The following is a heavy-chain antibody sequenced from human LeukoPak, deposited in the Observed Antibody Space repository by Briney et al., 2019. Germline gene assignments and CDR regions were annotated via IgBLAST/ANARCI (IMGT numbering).Heavy chain of an antibody. CDR3: ARGRRRYGSGSYYSNY. Sequence: ASVKVSCKASGYTFTSYDINCVRQATGQGLEWMGWMNPNSGNTGYSQRFQGRVTMTRNTSISTAYMELSSLRSEDTAVYYCARGRRRYGSGSYYSNYWGQGTLVTVSS. V-gene: IGHV1-8*01. J-gene: IGHJ4*02. D-gene: IGHD3-10*01. CDR1: GYTFTSYD. CDR2: MNPNSGNT.